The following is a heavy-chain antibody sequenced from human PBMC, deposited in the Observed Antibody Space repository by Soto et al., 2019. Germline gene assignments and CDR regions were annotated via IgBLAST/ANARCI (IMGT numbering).Heavy chain of an antibody. V-gene: IGHV4-59*01. CDR3: AGTDSCSRYYYGMDV. CDR1: GGSIISYY. Sequence: SETLSLTCTVSGGSIISYYWSWILQPPGKGLEWIGYIYYSGSTNYNPSLKSRVTISVDTSKNQFSLKLSSVTAADTAVYYCAGTDSCSRYYYGMDVWGKGTTVTVXS. D-gene: IGHD6-13*01. CDR2: IYYSGST. J-gene: IGHJ6*04.